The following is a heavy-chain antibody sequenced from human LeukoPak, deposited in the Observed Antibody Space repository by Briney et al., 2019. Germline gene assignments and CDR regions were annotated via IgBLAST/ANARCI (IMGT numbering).Heavy chain of an antibody. J-gene: IGHJ5*02. Sequence: SEALSLTCTVSGGSISIYYWSWIRQPDGKGLEWIGRIYTSGSTNYNPSLKSRVTMSVATSKNQFSLKLSSVTAADTAVYYCARGGAFISVAGTPLFDPWGQGTLVTVSS. CDR1: GGSISIYY. CDR3: ARGGAFISVAGTPLFDP. CDR2: IYTSGST. V-gene: IGHV4-4*07. D-gene: IGHD6-19*01.